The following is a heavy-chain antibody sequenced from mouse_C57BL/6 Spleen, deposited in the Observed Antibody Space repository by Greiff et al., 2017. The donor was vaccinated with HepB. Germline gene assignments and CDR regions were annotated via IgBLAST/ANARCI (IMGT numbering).Heavy chain of an antibody. D-gene: IGHD2-2*01. J-gene: IGHJ1*03. Sequence: QVQLKQPGAELVKPGASVKMSCKASGYTFTSYWITWVKQRPGQGLEWIGDIYPGSGSTNYNEKFKSKATLTVDTSSSTAYMQLSSLTSEDSAVYYCARSGGYENWYFDVWGTGTTVTVSS. V-gene: IGHV1-55*01. CDR3: ARSGGYENWYFDV. CDR2: IYPGSGST. CDR1: GYTFTSYW.